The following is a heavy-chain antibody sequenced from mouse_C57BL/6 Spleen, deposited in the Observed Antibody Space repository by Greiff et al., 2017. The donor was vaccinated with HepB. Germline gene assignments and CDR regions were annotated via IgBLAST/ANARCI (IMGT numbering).Heavy chain of an antibody. CDR1: GFSLTSYG. V-gene: IGHV2-5*01. J-gene: IGHJ4*01. CDR3: AKKEGYYGSSYAMDY. Sequence: VKLQESGPGLVQPSQSLSITCTVSGFSLTSYGVHWVRQSPGKGLEWLGVIWRGGSTDYNAAFMSRLSITKDNSKSQVFFKMNSLQADDTAIYYCAKKEGYYGSSYAMDYWGQGTSVTVSS. D-gene: IGHD1-1*01. CDR2: IWRGGST.